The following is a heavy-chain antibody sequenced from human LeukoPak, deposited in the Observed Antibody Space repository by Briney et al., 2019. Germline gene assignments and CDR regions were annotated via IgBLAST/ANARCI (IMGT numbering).Heavy chain of an antibody. J-gene: IGHJ3*02. CDR3: ARDPGYSGFDI. CDR1: GFTFSSYW. Sequence: GGSLRLSCAASGFTFSSYWMSWVRQAPGKGPEFVANIKDDGSRKFYVDSVKGRFTISRDNAKNSVSLQMISLRAEDTAVYYCARDPGYSGFDIWGQGAMVIVSS. V-gene: IGHV3-7*01. CDR2: IKDDGSRK. D-gene: IGHD4-11*01.